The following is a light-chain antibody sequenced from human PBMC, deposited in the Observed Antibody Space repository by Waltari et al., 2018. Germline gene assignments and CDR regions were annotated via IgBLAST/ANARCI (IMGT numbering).Light chain of an antibody. Sequence: QSVLIQPPSVSGTPGQRVTISCSGSSSNIGSNYVYWYEHLPGPAPKLLIYRNDQRPSGVPDRFSGSKSGTSASLAISGLRSEDEADFYCATWDDSLGGAIFGPGTKVTVL. CDR1: SSNIGSNY. CDR3: ATWDDSLGGAI. V-gene: IGLV1-47*01. J-gene: IGLJ1*01. CDR2: RND.